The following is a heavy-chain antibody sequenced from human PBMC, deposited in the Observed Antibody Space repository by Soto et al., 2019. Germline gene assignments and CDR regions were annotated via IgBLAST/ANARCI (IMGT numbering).Heavy chain of an antibody. Sequence: QVQLVQSGAEVKKPGASVKLSCKASGYTFTTYGISWVRQAPGQWLEWMGWISAYNGNTNYAQKLQGRVTMTTDTSTSTAYMELSSLRSDDTAVYYCARQQWLYYYYGMEVWGQGTTVTVSS. V-gene: IGHV1-18*01. CDR1: GYTFTTYG. CDR3: ARQQWLYYYYGMEV. J-gene: IGHJ6*02. D-gene: IGHD6-19*01. CDR2: ISAYNGNT.